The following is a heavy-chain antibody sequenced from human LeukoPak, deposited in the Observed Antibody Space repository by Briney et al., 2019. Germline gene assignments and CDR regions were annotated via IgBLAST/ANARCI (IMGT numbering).Heavy chain of an antibody. J-gene: IGHJ3*02. CDR1: GGSINTYY. D-gene: IGHD2-21*02. CDR2: IYYSGIT. V-gene: IGHV4-59*01. Sequence: SETLSLTCTVSGGSINTYYWSWIRQPPGKGLEWIGYIYYSGITDYNPSLKSRVTISVDTSKDQFSLKLSSVTAADTAMYYCARGGDYARVDDAFDIWGQGTMVTVSS. CDR3: ARGGDYARVDDAFDI.